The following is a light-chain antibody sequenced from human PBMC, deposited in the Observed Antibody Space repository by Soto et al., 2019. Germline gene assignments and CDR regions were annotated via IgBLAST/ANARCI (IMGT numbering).Light chain of an antibody. CDR1: SSDVGGYNY. Sequence: QSALTQPRSVSGSPGQSVTISCTGTSSDVGGYNYVSWYQQHPGEAPKLMIYDVIKRPSGVPDRFSGSKSGNTASLTISGLQAEDEADYYCCSYAGSYTYVIFGGGTKLTVL. J-gene: IGLJ2*01. V-gene: IGLV2-11*01. CDR2: DVI. CDR3: CSYAGSYTYVI.